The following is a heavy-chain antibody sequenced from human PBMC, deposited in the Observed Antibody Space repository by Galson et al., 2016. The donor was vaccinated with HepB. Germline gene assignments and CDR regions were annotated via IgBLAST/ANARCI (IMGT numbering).Heavy chain of an antibody. Sequence: SLRLSCAASGFTFSTYYMTWVRQPPGKGLEWVAGIKQDGSEKYYVDSVKGRFTISRDNAKNLLYVQMDSLRAEDTAVYFCASVENCDYWGQGTLVTVSS. CDR1: GFTFSTYY. D-gene: IGHD5-24*01. CDR3: ASVENCDY. J-gene: IGHJ4*02. CDR2: IKQDGSEK. V-gene: IGHV3-7*05.